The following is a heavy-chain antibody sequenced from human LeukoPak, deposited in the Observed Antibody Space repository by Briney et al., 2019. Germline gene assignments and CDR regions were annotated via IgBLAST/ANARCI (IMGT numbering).Heavy chain of an antibody. CDR3: AKDLIPTGTLDY. CDR1: GFTFSSYG. V-gene: IGHV3-30*02. CDR2: IRYDGSNK. Sequence: GGSLRLXCAASGFTFSSYGMHWVRQAPGKGLEWVAFIRYDGSNKYYADSVKGRFTISRDNSKNTLYLQMNSLRAEDTAVYYCAKDLIPTGTLDYWGQGTLVTVSS. J-gene: IGHJ4*02. D-gene: IGHD1-1*01.